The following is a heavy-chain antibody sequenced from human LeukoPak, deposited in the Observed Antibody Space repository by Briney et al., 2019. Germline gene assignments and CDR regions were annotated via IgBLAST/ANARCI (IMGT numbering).Heavy chain of an antibody. CDR2: FYYSGGP. CDR3: ARADILTGFGGS. V-gene: IGHV4-59*01. Sequence: LETLSLTCTVSGGSISRSNWRCIREPPRKGLGRSGHFYYSGGPHYTPSPKSRVTLSVDTSKNQFSLKLSSVTAADTAVYYCARADILTGFGGSWGQGTLVTVSS. CDR1: GGSISRSN. J-gene: IGHJ4*02. D-gene: IGHD3-9*01.